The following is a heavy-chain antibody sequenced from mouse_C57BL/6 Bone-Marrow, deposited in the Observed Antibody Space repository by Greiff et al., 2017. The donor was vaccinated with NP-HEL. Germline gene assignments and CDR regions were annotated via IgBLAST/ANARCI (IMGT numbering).Heavy chain of an antibody. CDR1: GYTFTSYG. J-gene: IGHJ4*01. CDR2: IYPRSGNT. V-gene: IGHV1-81*01. CDR3: ARSRVPPYAMDY. Sequence: QVQLQQSGAELARPGASVKLSCKASGYTFTSYGISWVKQRTGQGLEWIGEIYPRSGNTYYNEKFKGKATLTADKSASTAYMELRSLTSEDSAVYFCARSRVPPYAMDYWGQGTSVTVSS.